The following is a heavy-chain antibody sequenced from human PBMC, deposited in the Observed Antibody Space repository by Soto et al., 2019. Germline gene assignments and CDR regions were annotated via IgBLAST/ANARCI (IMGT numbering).Heavy chain of an antibody. V-gene: IGHV1-3*01. Sequence: ASVKVSCKASGYTLTSYTMHWVRQAPGQRLEWMGWINAGNGNTKYSQKLQGRVTITRDTSASTVFIELSSLTSEDTALYYCARGQGNSGYDPLDFWGLGTLVTVSS. D-gene: IGHD5-12*01. CDR3: ARGQGNSGYDPLDF. CDR1: GYTLTSYT. CDR2: INAGNGNT. J-gene: IGHJ4*02.